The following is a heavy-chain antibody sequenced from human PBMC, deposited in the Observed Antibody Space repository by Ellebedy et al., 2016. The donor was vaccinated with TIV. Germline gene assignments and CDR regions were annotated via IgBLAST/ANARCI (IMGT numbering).Heavy chain of an antibody. CDR2: IKSKTDYATR. CDR3: AAGTGRTDFDY. D-gene: IGHD2-15*01. CDR1: GFTFSNAW. J-gene: IGHJ4*02. Sequence: GESLKISCAASGFTFSNAWMSWVRQAPGKGLEWVGRIKSKTDYATRDYAAPLKGRSSISRDDSKNTVYLQMNSLETEDTAVYYCAAGTGRTDFDYWGQGTLVTVSS. V-gene: IGHV3-15*01.